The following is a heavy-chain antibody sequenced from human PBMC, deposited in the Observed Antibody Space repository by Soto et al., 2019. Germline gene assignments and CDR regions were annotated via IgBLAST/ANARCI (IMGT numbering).Heavy chain of an antibody. CDR3: AREIELKHGMDV. CDR1: GYTFPRFY. J-gene: IGHJ6*02. V-gene: IGHV1-46*01. Sequence: GLVKVSCKGTGYTFPRFYMHLVGQAPGQGLEWMGIINPSGGSTSYAQKFQGRVTMTRDTSTSTVYMELSSLRSEDTAVYYCAREIELKHGMDVWGQGTTVTVSS. D-gene: IGHD1-26*01. CDR2: INPSGGST.